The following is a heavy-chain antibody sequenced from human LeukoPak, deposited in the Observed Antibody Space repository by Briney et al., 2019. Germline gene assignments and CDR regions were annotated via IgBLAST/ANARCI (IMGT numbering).Heavy chain of an antibody. Sequence: PGGSLRLSCAASGFTVSSNYMSWVRQAPGRGLEWVSVIYSGGGTYYAESVKGRFTISRDNSKNTLYLQMNSLRAEDAAVYYCVRGFTYFDCWGQGALISVSS. D-gene: IGHD3-10*01. V-gene: IGHV3-66*01. CDR2: IYSGGGT. CDR3: VRGFTYFDC. J-gene: IGHJ4*02. CDR1: GFTVSSNY.